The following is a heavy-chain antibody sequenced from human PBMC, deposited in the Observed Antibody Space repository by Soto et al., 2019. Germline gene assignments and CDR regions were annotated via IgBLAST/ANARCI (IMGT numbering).Heavy chain of an antibody. J-gene: IGHJ4*02. V-gene: IGHV4-34*01. Sequence: QVQLQQWGAGLVKPSETLSLSCAVYGQSFSGHSWAWIRQSPGKGLEWMGEINESGSTYYNPSLKSRVTISADTSKNKFSLKLSSVSAADTAVYFCARGSGIVALPGELEDVNYDYWGQGTLVNVSS. CDR3: ARGSGIVALPGELEDVNYDY. CDR2: INESGST. D-gene: IGHD1-1*01. CDR1: GQSFSGHS.